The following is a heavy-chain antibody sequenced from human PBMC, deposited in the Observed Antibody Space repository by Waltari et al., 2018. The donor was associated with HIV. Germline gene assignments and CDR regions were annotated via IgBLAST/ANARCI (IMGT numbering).Heavy chain of an antibody. CDR1: GYTFSSYA. CDR3: ARTTIFGVDTYYFDY. Sequence: QVQLVQSGAEVKKPWASVKVSCTASGYTFSSYAIPWGRQAPGLGRKWRGWVSAFSGNTKYVREVQGRATMTTDTSTNTAYMELESLTSDDTAIFYCARTTIFGVDTYYFDYWGQGTLVTVSS. CDR2: VSAFSGNT. D-gene: IGHD3-3*01. V-gene: IGHV1-18*01. J-gene: IGHJ4*02.